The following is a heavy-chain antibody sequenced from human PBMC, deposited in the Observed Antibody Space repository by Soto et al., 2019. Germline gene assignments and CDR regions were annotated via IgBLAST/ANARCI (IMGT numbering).Heavy chain of an antibody. V-gene: IGHV1-18*01. CDR2: ISAFNGNT. J-gene: IGHJ6*03. CDR3: ARDRGVAPPVAGNTHYYYDIDD. CDR1: GYSFTNYG. D-gene: IGHD6-19*01. Sequence: QDQLVQSGAEVKKPGASVTVSCKASGYSFTNYGITWVRQAPGQGLEWLGWISAFNGNTHYAQKVQGRVTMTTDASTSTAYMELRSLTSDDTAVYYCARDRGVAPPVAGNTHYYYDIDDWGKGTTVTVAS.